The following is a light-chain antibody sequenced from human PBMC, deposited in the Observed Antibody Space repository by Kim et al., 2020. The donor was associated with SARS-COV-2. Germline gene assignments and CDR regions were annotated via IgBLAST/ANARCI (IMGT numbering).Light chain of an antibody. V-gene: IGLV2-11*01. Sequence: QSALTQPRSVSGSPGQSVTISCTGTSSDVGAYQYVSWYQQHPDKALKLIIFDVTKRPSGVPDRFSGSKSGNTASLTISGLQAEDEADYYCCSYSSSDPWVFGGGTKVTVL. CDR1: SSDVGAYQY. CDR3: CSYSSSDPWV. J-gene: IGLJ3*02. CDR2: DVT.